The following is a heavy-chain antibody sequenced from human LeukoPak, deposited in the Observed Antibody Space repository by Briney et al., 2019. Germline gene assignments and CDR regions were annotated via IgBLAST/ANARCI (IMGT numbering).Heavy chain of an antibody. V-gene: IGHV4-34*01. CDR2: INHSGST. D-gene: IGHD2-21*01. CDR3: ARSPQGRMIGFHFDY. J-gene: IGHJ4*02. CDR1: GGFFSGHY. Sequence: PSETLSLTCAVYGGFFSGHYWSWIRQPPGKGLEWIGEINHSGSTNYNPSLKSRVTISVDTSKNQCSLKLSSVTAADTAVYYCARSPQGRMIGFHFDYWGQGTLVTVSS.